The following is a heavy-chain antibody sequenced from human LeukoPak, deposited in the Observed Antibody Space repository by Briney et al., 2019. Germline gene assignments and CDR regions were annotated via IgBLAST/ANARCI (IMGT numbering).Heavy chain of an antibody. J-gene: IGHJ3*02. CDR2: FDPEDGET. D-gene: IGHD3-10*01. V-gene: IGHV1-24*01. CDR3: ARGKWFGEFQEKDAFDI. Sequence: ASVKVSCKVSGYTLTELSMHWVRQAPGKGLEWMGGFDPEDGETIYAQKFQGRVTMTEDTSTDTAYMELSSLRAEDTAVYYCARGKWFGEFQEKDAFDIWGQGTMVTVSS. CDR1: GYTLTELS.